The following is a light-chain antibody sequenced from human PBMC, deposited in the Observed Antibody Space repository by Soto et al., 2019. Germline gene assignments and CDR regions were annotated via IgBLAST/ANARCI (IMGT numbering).Light chain of an antibody. Sequence: DSQRSQSPSSLSASVGDRGPITCRASQSIRNDVNWYQPKPGTAPKLLFYALSSVQIGVPSRFSGSGSGTDFTLTISSLQPGDFATYFWQQSHKSPLTCGPGTIVDIK. CDR2: ALS. J-gene: IGKJ3*01. CDR3: QQSHKSPLT. CDR1: QSIRND. V-gene: IGKV1-39*01.